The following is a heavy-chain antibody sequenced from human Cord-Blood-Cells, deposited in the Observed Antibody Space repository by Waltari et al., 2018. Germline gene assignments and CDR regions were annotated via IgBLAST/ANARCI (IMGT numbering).Heavy chain of an antibody. D-gene: IGHD5-12*01. CDR1: GGSFSGYY. Sequence: QVQLQQWGAGLLKPSETLSLTCAVYGGSFSGYYWSWIRQPPGKGLEWIGEINHSGSTNYNPSLKSRVTISVDTSKNQFSMKLSSVTAADTAVYYCARDIGAGNGLGYWGQGTLVTVS. J-gene: IGHJ4*02. CDR3: ARDIGAGNGLGY. V-gene: IGHV4-34*01. CDR2: INHSGST.